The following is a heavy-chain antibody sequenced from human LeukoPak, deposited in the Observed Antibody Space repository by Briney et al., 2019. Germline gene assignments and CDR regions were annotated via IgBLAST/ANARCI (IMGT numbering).Heavy chain of an antibody. Sequence: GESLKISCKASGYIFTTYWIGWVRQMPGKGLEWMGIIYPGDSDTRYRPSFQGQVTISADKSINTAYLQWSSLKASDTAMYYCARQQLADYWGQGTLVTVSS. D-gene: IGHD6-13*01. CDR1: GYIFTTYW. CDR2: IYPGDSDT. CDR3: ARQQLADY. J-gene: IGHJ4*02. V-gene: IGHV5-51*01.